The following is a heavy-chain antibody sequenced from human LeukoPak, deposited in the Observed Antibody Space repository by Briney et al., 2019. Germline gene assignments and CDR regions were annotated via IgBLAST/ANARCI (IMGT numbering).Heavy chain of an antibody. CDR1: GFTFSSYG. J-gene: IGHJ4*02. V-gene: IGHV3-33*06. D-gene: IGHD2-21*02. CDR2: IWYDGSNK. CDR3: GKGLVTAIDY. Sequence: GGSLRLSCAASGFTFSSYGMHWVRQAPGKGLEWVAVIWYDGSNKYYADSAKGRFTISRDNSKNTVDLQVNRLRAEHTAVYFCGKGLVTAIDYWGEGTLVSVSS.